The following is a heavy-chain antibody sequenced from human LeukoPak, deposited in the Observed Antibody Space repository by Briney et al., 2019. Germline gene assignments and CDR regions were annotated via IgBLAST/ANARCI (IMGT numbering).Heavy chain of an antibody. D-gene: IGHD3-3*01. CDR3: ARAGTYDFWSGYYPNYYYYGMDV. V-gene: IGHV1-2*02. Sequence: ASVKVSCKASGYTFTGYYMHWVRQAPGQGLEWMGWINPNSGGTNYAQKFQGRVTMTRDTSISTAYMELSSLRSEDTAVYYCARAGTYDFWSGYYPNYYYYGMDVWGQGTTVTVSS. CDR1: GYTFTGYY. J-gene: IGHJ6*02. CDR2: INPNSGGT.